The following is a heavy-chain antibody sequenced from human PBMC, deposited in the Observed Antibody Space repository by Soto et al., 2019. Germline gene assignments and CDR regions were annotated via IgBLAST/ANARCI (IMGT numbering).Heavy chain of an antibody. CDR2: IYWDGDK. D-gene: IGHD3-10*01. Sequence: QITLKESGPTLVKPTQTLTLTCTFSGFSLTTRGVGAGVGWVRQPPGEALEWLALIYWDGDKRYSPSLKSRLTITKDTSKNQVVLTMTNMDAVDTGRYYCAHTYYGAVYYYGMDVWGQGTTVTVSS. CDR1: GFSLTTRGVG. V-gene: IGHV2-5*02. J-gene: IGHJ6*02. CDR3: AHTYYGAVYYYGMDV.